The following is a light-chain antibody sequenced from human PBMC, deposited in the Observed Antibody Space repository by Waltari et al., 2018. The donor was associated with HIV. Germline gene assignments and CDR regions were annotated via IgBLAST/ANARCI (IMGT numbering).Light chain of an antibody. CDR1: SGHNSYA. Sequence: QLVLTQSPSASASLGASVKLTCTLSSGHNSYAIAWHQQQPEKGPRYLMKLKSDGSHKKGDGIPDRFSSSSSGAERYLTISSLQSEDEADYYCQTWATGIRVFGGGTKLTVL. V-gene: IGLV4-69*01. CDR3: QTWATGIRV. CDR2: LKSDGSH. J-gene: IGLJ3*02.